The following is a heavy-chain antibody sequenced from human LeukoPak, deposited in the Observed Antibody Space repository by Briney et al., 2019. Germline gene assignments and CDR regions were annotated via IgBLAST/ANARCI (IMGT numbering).Heavy chain of an antibody. CDR3: AKSQVYYDLLTGSYFDS. CDR1: GFTVTGNY. CDR2: IYSGGTT. J-gene: IGHJ4*02. D-gene: IGHD3-9*01. V-gene: IGHV3-53*01. Sequence: GSLRLSCAAAGFTVTGNYLSWVRQAPGKGLEWVSIIYSGGTTYYADSVKGRFTISRDNSKNTLYLQMNTLRAEDTAVYYCAKSQVYYDLLTGSYFDSWGQGTLVTVSS.